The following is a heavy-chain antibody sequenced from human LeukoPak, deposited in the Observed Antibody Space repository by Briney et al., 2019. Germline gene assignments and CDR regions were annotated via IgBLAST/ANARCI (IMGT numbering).Heavy chain of an antibody. CDR2: ISAYNGNT. Sequence: ASVKLSCKASGYTFTSYGISWVRQAPGQGLEWMGWISAYNGNTNYAQKIQGRVTMTTDTSTSTAYMELRSLRSDDTAVYYCARGPAGMATIYLDYWGQGTLVTVSS. V-gene: IGHV1-18*01. D-gene: IGHD5-24*01. CDR1: GYTFTSYG. CDR3: ARGPAGMATIYLDY. J-gene: IGHJ4*02.